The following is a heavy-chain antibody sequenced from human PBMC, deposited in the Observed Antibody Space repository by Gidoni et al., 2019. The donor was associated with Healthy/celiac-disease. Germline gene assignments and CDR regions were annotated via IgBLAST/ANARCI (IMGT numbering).Heavy chain of an antibody. CDR3: TRPSYYYDSSGYSAFDY. V-gene: IGHV3-49*04. Sequence: VQLVESGGGLVHPGRSLRLSCTASGFTFGDYAMRWVRQAPGKGLEWVGFIRSKADGGTTEDAASVKGRFTISRDDSKSIAYLQMNSLKTEDTAVYYCTRPSYYYDSSGYSAFDYWGQGTLVTVSS. J-gene: IGHJ4*02. CDR2: IRSKADGGTT. D-gene: IGHD3-22*01. CDR1: GFTFGDYA.